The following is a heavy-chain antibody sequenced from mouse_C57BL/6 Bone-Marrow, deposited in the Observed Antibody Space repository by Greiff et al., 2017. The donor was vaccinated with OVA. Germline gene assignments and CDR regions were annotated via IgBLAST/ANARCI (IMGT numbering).Heavy chain of an antibody. V-gene: IGHV1-50*01. D-gene: IGHD1-1*01. J-gene: IGHJ4*01. Sequence: QVQLKQPGAELVKPGASVKLSCKASGYTFTSYWMQWVKQRPGQGLEWIGEIDPSDSYTNYNHKFKGKATLTVDTSSSTAYMQLSSLTSADSAVYYCARDGSYAMDYWGQGTSVTVSS. CDR1: GYTFTSYW. CDR2: IDPSDSYT. CDR3: ARDGSYAMDY.